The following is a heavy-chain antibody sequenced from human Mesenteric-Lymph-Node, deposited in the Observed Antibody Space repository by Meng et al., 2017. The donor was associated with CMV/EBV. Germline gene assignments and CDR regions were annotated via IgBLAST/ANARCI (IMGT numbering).Heavy chain of an antibody. J-gene: IGHJ5*02. CDR2: INHSGST. V-gene: IGHV4-34*01. Sequence: TLSLTCAVYGGSFSGYYWSWIRQPPGKGLEWIGEINHSGSTNYNPSLKSRVTISVDTSKNQFSLKLSSVTAADTAVYYCARNWFDPRGQGTLVTVSS. CDR3: ARNWFDP. CDR1: GGSFSGYY.